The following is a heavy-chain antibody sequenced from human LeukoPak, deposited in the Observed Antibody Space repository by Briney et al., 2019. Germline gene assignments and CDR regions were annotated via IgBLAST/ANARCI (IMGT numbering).Heavy chain of an antibody. V-gene: IGHV3-30*02. J-gene: IGHJ4*02. CDR1: GFTFSSYG. CDR3: TTGVGGSYYPLNYFDY. CDR2: IRYDGSNK. D-gene: IGHD1-26*01. Sequence: PGGSLRLSCAASGFTFSSYGMHWVRQAPGKGLEWVAFIRYDGSNKCYVDSVKGRFTISRDNSTNTLYLQMNSLKTEDTAVYYCTTGVGGSYYPLNYFDYWGQGTPVTVSS.